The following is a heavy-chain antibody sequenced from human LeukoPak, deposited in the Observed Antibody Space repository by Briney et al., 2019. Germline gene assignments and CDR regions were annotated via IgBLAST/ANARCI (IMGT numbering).Heavy chain of an antibody. CDR2: IYYSGGT. D-gene: IGHD2-21*01. V-gene: IGHV4-59*01. CDR3: ARFTRFPIRFDN. Sequence: PSETLSLTCTVSGGSISSYHWSWIRQPPGRGLEWIGYIYYSGGTNYNPSLQSRVTISVDTSKNQVSLNLSSVTAADTAVYFCARFTRFPIRFDNWGQGILVTVSS. CDR1: GGSISSYH. J-gene: IGHJ4*02.